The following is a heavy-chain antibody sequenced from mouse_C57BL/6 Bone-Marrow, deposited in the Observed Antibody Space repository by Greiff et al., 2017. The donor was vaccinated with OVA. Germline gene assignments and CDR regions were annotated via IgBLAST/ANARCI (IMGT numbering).Heavy chain of an antibody. CDR1: GFTFSDYY. CDR2: ISNGGGST. D-gene: IGHD4-1*02. Sequence: EVQRVESGGGLVQPGGSLKLSCAASGFTFSDYYMYWVRQTPEKRLEWVAYISNGGGSTYYPDTVKGRFTISRDNAKNTLYLQMSRLKSEDTAMYYCARLPTGNYYAMDYWGQGTSVTVSS. CDR3: ARLPTGNYYAMDY. V-gene: IGHV5-12*01. J-gene: IGHJ4*01.